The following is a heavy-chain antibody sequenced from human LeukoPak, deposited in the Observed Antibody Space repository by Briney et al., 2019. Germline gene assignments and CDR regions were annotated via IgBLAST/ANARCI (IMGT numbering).Heavy chain of an antibody. Sequence: GGSLRLSCAASGFTFSSYSMNWVRQAPGKGLEWVSSISSSSSYIYYADSVKGRFTISRDNAKNSLCLQMNSLRAEDTAVYYCARSIGLTGGGVDVWGQGTTVTVSS. CDR3: ARSIGLTGGGVDV. D-gene: IGHD3-9*01. V-gene: IGHV3-21*04. CDR2: ISSSSSYI. J-gene: IGHJ6*02. CDR1: GFTFSSYS.